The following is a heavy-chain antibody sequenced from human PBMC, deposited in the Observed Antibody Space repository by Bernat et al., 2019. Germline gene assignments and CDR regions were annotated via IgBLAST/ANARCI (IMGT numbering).Heavy chain of an antibody. D-gene: IGHD3-10*02. J-gene: IGHJ6*02. CDR2: ISYDGSNK. CDR1: GFTFSSYA. CDR3: ARDKVDYVGFLNGMDV. Sequence: QVQLVESGGGVVQPGRSLRLSCAASGFTFSSYAMHWVRQAPGTGLEGVAVISYDGSNKYYADSVKGRFTISRDNSKNTLYLQMNSLRAEDTAVYYCARDKVDYVGFLNGMDVWGQGTTVTVSS. V-gene: IGHV3-30-3*01.